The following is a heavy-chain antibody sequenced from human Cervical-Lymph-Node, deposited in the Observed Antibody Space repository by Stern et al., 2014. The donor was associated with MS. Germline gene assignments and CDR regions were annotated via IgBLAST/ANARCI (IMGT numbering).Heavy chain of an antibody. J-gene: IGHJ6*02. Sequence: QVQLGQSGAEVKKPGASVKVSCKASGYTFTSYEINWVRQAPGQGLERMGWRSPESGNQGYAQKFQGRVTMTRSTSISTAYLELTSLRSEDTAVYYCATLAYDILTGYYRALPYNGMDVWGQGTTVTVSS. CDR1: GYTFTSYE. D-gene: IGHD3-9*01. CDR2: RSPESGNQ. V-gene: IGHV1-8*01. CDR3: ATLAYDILTGYYRALPYNGMDV.